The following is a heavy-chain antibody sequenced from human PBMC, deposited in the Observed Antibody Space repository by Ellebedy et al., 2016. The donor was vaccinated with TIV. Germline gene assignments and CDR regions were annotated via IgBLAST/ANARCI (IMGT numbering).Heavy chain of an antibody. CDR1: GYSFTSYW. D-gene: IGHD6-19*01. CDR2: IYPGDSDT. CDR3: AISSSSGWPQDY. J-gene: IGHJ4*02. V-gene: IGHV5-51*01. Sequence: PGGSLRLSCKGSGYSFTSYWIGWVRQVPGKGLEWVGVIYPGDSDTRYSPSFQGQVTISADKSISTAYLQWSSLEASDTAMYYCAISSSSGWPQDYWGQGTLVTVSS.